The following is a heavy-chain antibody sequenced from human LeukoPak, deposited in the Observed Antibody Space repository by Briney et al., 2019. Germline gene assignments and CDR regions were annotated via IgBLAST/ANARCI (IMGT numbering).Heavy chain of an antibody. J-gene: IGHJ4*02. V-gene: IGHV3-23*01. Sequence: GGSLRLSCVASGFTFSKYTMSWIRQAPGKGLEWVSGIYGGSTTTTLYADSVKGRFTISRDNSMNTLYLQMNSLRAEDTAVYYCAKDLTPDGAWDIDYWGQGTLITVSS. CDR1: GFTFSKYT. CDR3: AKDLTPDGAWDIDY. D-gene: IGHD4-17*01. CDR2: IYGGSTTTT.